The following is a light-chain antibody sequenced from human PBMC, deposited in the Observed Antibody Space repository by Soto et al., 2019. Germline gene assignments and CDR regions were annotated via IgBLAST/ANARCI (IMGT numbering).Light chain of an antibody. Sequence: QSALTQPPSVSGSPGQSVAISCIGASSDIGSYDRVSWYQQPPGTSPKLIIYDVINRPSGVPDRFSGAKSGNTASLTISGLQTEDEADYYCSSITSSSPYVFGPGTKVTVL. CDR1: SSDIGSYDR. CDR2: DVI. CDR3: SSITSSSPYV. J-gene: IGLJ1*01. V-gene: IGLV2-18*02.